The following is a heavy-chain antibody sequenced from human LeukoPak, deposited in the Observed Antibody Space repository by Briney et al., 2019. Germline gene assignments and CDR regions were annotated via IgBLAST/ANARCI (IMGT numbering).Heavy chain of an antibody. CDR2: ISYDGSNK. CDR1: GFTFSSYA. J-gene: IGHJ4*02. D-gene: IGHD6-19*01. CDR3: ARDQSSGWYGVY. Sequence: PGGSLRLSCAASGFTFSSYAMHWVRQAPGKGLEWVAVISYDGSNKFYADSVKGRFTISRDNSKNTLYLQMNSLRTEDTAVYFCARDQSSGWYGVYWGQGTLVTVSS. V-gene: IGHV3-30-3*01.